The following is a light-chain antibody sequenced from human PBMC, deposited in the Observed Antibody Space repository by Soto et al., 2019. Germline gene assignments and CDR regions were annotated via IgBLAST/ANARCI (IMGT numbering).Light chain of an antibody. CDR3: QQRTNWPLT. V-gene: IGKV3-11*01. CDR1: QSVRRY. J-gene: IGKJ4*01. CDR2: DAS. Sequence: EIVLTQSPATLSLSPGERATLSCRASQSVRRYLAWYQQKPGQAPRLLIYDASNRATGIPARFSGSGSVTDFTLTISSLEPEDFAVYHCQQRTNWPLTFGGGTKVEIK.